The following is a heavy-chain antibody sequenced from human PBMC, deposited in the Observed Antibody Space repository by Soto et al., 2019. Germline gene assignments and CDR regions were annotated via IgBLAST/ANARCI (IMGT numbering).Heavy chain of an antibody. D-gene: IGHD5-12*01. CDR3: AKGVTTIVATGSRFDH. CDR1: GFTFNSYA. Sequence: GGSLRLSCAVSGFTFNSYAMNWVRQAPGKGLEWVSSISGSGRTTYYADAVKGRFTISRDNSKNTPFLQMNSLRSEDTAVYYYAKGVTTIVATGSRFDHWGQGTLVTVSS. V-gene: IGHV3-23*01. CDR2: ISGSGRTT. J-gene: IGHJ4*02.